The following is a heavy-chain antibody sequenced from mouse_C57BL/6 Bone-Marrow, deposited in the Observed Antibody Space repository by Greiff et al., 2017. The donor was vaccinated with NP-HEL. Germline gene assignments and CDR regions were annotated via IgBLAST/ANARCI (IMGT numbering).Heavy chain of an antibody. V-gene: IGHV5-4*01. CDR1: GFTFSSYA. Sequence: DVMLVESGGGLVKPGGSLKLSCAASGFTFSSYAMSWVRQTPEKRLEWVATISDGGSYTYSPDNVKGRFTISRDNAKNNLYLQMSHLKSEDTAMYYCARERWFNFDYWGQGTTLTVSS. CDR3: ARERWFNFDY. D-gene: IGHD2-3*01. J-gene: IGHJ2*01. CDR2: ISDGGSYT.